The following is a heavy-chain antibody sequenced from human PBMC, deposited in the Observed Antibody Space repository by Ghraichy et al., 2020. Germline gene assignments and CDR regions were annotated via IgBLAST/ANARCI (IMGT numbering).Heavy chain of an antibody. J-gene: IGHJ4*02. CDR3: ARGYCSSSTCYVVPFDY. Sequence: SETLSLTCTVSGGSISSYYWSWIRQPPGKGLEYIGYIYYSGSTDYNYNPSLKSRVTLSVDTSKSHFSLKLSSVTAADTAFYYCARGYCSSSTCYVVPFDYWGQGTLVTVSS. CDR2: IYYSGSTDY. CDR1: GGSISSYY. V-gene: IGHV4-59*01. D-gene: IGHD2-2*01.